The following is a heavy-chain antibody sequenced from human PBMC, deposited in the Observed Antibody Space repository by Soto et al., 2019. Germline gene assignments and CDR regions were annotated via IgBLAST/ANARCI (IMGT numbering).Heavy chain of an antibody. CDR3: ARDTSYDGSLEN. D-gene: IGHD3-16*01. CDR2: RTYDGSIQ. CDR1: GFSFSLYV. Sequence: PGGSLRLSCAASGFSFSLYVIHWVRQAPGKGLEGVGVRTYDGSIQYYADSVIGRFTISRDNSKNTVYVHLTRLRPEYTAFYYCARDTSYDGSLENWGQGTLVTVSS. V-gene: IGHV3-30-3*01. J-gene: IGHJ4*02.